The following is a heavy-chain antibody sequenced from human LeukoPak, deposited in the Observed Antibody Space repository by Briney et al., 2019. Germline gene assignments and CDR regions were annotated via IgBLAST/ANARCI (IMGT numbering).Heavy chain of an antibody. Sequence: PGGSLRLSCAASGFTFSSYAMHWVRQAPGKGLEWVAVISYDGSNKYYADSVKGRFTISRDNSKNTLYLQMNSLRAEDTAVYYCARGPSGVITFGGVILYWGQGTLVTVSS. D-gene: IGHD3-16*02. V-gene: IGHV3-30-3*01. CDR3: ARGPSGVITFGGVILY. CDR2: ISYDGSNK. CDR1: GFTFSSYA. J-gene: IGHJ4*02.